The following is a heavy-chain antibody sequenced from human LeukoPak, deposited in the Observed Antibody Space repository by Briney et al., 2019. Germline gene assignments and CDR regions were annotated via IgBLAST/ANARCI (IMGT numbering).Heavy chain of an antibody. CDR1: GGTFSSYA. D-gene: IGHD4-17*01. CDR3: ARGAVGYGDSYNYYNMDV. J-gene: IGHJ6*02. Sequence: ASVKVSCKASGGTFSSYAISWVRQAPGQGLEWMGGIIPIFGTADYAQKFQGRATITADESTSTAYMEVSSLRSEDTAAYYCARGAVGYGDSYNYYNMDVWGQGTTVTVSS. CDR2: IIPIFGTA. V-gene: IGHV1-69*13.